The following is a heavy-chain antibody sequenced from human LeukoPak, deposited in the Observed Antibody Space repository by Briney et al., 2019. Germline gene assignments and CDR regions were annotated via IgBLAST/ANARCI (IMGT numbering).Heavy chain of an antibody. Sequence: SETLSLTCTVSGGSISSYYWSWIRQPPGKGLEWIGYIYTSGNTNYNPSLKSRVTISVDTSKNQFSLKLSSVTAADTAVYYCARDGKTTATTGNFDYWGQGTLVTVSS. V-gene: IGHV4-4*09. CDR1: GGSISSYY. D-gene: IGHD4-17*01. CDR2: IYTSGNT. J-gene: IGHJ4*02. CDR3: ARDGKTTATTGNFDY.